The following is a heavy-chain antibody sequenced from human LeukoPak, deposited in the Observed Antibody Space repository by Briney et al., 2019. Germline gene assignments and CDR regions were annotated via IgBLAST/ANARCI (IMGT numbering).Heavy chain of an antibody. V-gene: IGHV4-59*01. Sequence: SETLSLTCTVSGESITNYYWTWIRQPPGKGLEWIGYAFYSGDTAYHPSLRSRLTISVDTSKNQISLKLSSVTAADTALYYCARMHTRGKPFDYWGQGALVTVSS. CDR3: ARMHTRGKPFDY. CDR1: GESITNYY. D-gene: IGHD3-16*01. J-gene: IGHJ4*02. CDR2: AFYSGDT.